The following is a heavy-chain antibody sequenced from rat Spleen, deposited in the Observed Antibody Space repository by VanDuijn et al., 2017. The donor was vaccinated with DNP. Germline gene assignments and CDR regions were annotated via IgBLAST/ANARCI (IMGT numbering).Heavy chain of an antibody. CDR2: ISYSGST. CDR3: ARGVSSYYGYNSYWYFDF. J-gene: IGHJ1*01. D-gene: IGHD1-9*01. Sequence: EVQLQESGPGLMKPSQSFSLTCSVTGYSITSNYWGWIRRFPGNKMEYIGHISYSGSTNYNPSLKSRISITRDTSKNQFFLQLNSVTTEDTATYYCARGVSSYYGYNSYWYFDFWGPGTMVTVSS. V-gene: IGHV3-1*01. CDR1: GYSITSNY.